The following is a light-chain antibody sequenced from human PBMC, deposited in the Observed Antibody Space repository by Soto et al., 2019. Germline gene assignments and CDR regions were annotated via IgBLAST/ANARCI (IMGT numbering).Light chain of an antibody. J-gene: IGKJ1*01. CDR3: QQYNSYSR. CDR1: QSISSW. V-gene: IGKV1-5*03. Sequence: SPSTLSASVGDRVTITCRASQSISSWLAWYQXKPGKAPKLXXYKASSLESGVPSRFSGSGSGTEFTLTISSLQPDDFATYYCQQYNSYSRFGQGTKVEIK. CDR2: KAS.